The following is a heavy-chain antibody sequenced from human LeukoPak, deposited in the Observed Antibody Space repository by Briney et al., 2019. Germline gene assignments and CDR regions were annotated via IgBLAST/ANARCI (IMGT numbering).Heavy chain of an antibody. CDR1: GGSISSYY. Sequence: SETLSLTCTVSGGSISSYYWSWIRQPPGKGLEWIGYIYYSGSTYYNPSLKSRVTISVDTSKNQFSLKLSSVTAADTAVYYCARAGAPGYYYYYYYMDVWGKGTTVTISS. V-gene: IGHV4-59*04. D-gene: IGHD6-19*01. CDR3: ARAGAPGYYYYYYYMDV. J-gene: IGHJ6*03. CDR2: IYYSGST.